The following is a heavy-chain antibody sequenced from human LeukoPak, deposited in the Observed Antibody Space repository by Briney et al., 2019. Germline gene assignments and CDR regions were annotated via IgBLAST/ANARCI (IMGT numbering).Heavy chain of an antibody. J-gene: IGHJ4*02. Sequence: ASVKVSCKASGYMFIDYYMHWVRQAPGQGLEWMGWINPNSGGTDYVQKFQGRVTMTRDKSISTAYMELNRLTSDDTDVYYCARRYCSDTLCYFFDYWGQGTQVTVSS. CDR3: ARRYCSDTLCYFFDY. D-gene: IGHD2-8*01. V-gene: IGHV1-2*02. CDR1: GYMFIDYY. CDR2: INPNSGGT.